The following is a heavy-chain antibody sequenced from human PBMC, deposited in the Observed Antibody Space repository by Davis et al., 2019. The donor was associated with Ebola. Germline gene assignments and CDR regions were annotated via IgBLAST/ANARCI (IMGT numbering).Heavy chain of an antibody. CDR3: GTTESFYGSIGS. V-gene: IGHV5-51*01. CDR2: IYSGDSDT. D-gene: IGHD2/OR15-2a*01. CDR1: GYSFTNYW. Sequence: KVSCKGSGYSFTNYWIAWVRQLPGKGPEGRGNIYSGDSDTRYSPSFEGPVTISVDRSISTAHLQWSSLKVSDTAIYYFGTTESFYGSIGSWGQGTLVPL. J-gene: IGHJ4*02.